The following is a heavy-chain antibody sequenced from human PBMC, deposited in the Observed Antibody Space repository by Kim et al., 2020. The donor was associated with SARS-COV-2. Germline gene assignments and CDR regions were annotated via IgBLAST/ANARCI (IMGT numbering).Heavy chain of an antibody. CDR3: ARRGKSRWFDP. J-gene: IGHJ5*02. V-gene: IGHV4-39*01. CDR1: GVSISSTTDY. Sequence: SETLSLTCDVSGVSISSTTDYWGWFRQPPGKGLEWIGSVNYIGTTFYKPSLKSPVTISVDTSKNQFSLRVKSVTAADTAVYYCARRGKSRWFDPWGQGALVTVSS. CDR2: VNYIGTT.